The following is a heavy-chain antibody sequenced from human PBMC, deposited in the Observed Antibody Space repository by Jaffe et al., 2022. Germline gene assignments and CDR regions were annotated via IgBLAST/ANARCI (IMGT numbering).Heavy chain of an antibody. V-gene: IGHV3-30*02. CDR3: ASYFDWLARFPH. J-gene: IGHJ4*02. Sequence: QVQLVESGGGVVQPGGSLRLSCAASGFTFSSYGMHWVRQAPGKGLEWVAFIRYDGSNKYYADSVKGRFTISRDNSKNTLYLQMNSLRAEDTAVYYCASYFDWLARFPHWGQGTLVTVSS. CDR2: IRYDGSNK. CDR1: GFTFSSYG. D-gene: IGHD3-9*01.